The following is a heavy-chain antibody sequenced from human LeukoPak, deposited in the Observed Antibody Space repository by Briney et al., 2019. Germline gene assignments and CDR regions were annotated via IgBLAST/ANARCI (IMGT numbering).Heavy chain of an antibody. J-gene: IGHJ3*02. V-gene: IGHV4-39*07. D-gene: IGHD1-1*01. CDR2: IYYSGST. CDR3: ARMTQYMGAFDI. Sequence: SSETLSLTCTVSGGSISSSSYYWGWIRQPPGKGLEWIGSIYYSGSTYYNPSLKSRVTISVDTSKNQFSLKLSSVTAADTAVYYCARMTQYMGAFDIWGQGTMVTVSS. CDR1: GGSISSSSYY.